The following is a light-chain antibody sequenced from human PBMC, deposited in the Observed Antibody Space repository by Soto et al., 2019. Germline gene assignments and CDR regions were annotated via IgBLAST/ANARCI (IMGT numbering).Light chain of an antibody. CDR3: CSYTTSNTRQIV. V-gene: IGLV2-14*03. J-gene: IGLJ1*01. CDR2: DVS. Sequence: QSALTQPASVSGSPGQSITISCTGTSSDVGGYNNVSWYQHHPGKAPKLMIYDVSNRPSGVSNRFSGSKSGNTASLTISGLQPEDEADYYCCSYTTSNTRQIVFGTGTKVTVL. CDR1: SSDVGGYNN.